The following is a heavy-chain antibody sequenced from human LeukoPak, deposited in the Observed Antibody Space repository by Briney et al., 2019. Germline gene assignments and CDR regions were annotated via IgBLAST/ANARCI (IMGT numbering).Heavy chain of an antibody. J-gene: IGHJ4*02. V-gene: IGHV3-11*01. CDR1: GGSFSGYY. CDR2: ISSSGSTI. Sequence: LSLTCAVYGGSFSGYYWSWIRQAPGKGLEWVSYISSSGSTIYYADSVKGRFTISRDNAKNSLYLQMNSLKTEDTAVYYCTRLDITMVRGVTTGYWGQGTLVTVSS. D-gene: IGHD3-10*01. CDR3: TRLDITMVRGVTTGY.